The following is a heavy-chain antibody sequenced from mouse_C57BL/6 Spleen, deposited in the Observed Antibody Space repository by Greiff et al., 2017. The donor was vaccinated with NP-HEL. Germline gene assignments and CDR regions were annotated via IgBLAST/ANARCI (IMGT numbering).Heavy chain of an antibody. J-gene: IGHJ2*01. D-gene: IGHD1-1*01. CDR2: IDPENGDT. CDR3: TTGDYYGTFDY. V-gene: IGHV14-4*01. CDR1: GFNIKDDY. Sequence: EVQLQQSGAELVRPGASVKLSCTASGFNIKDDYMHWVKQRPEQGLEWIGWIDPENGDTEYASKFQGKATITADTSSNTAYLQLSSLTSEETAVYYCTTGDYYGTFDYWGQGTTLTVSS.